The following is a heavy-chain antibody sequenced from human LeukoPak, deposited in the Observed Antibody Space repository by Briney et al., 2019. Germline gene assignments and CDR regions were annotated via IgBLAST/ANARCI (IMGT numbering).Heavy chain of an antibody. CDR2: VSGSGGST. Sequence: GGSLRLSCAASGFTFSSYAMSWVRQAPGKGLEWVSAVSGSGGSTYYADSVKGRFTISRDNSKNTLFLQMKSLRGEDTAMYYCARVQGGGYRTADYWGQGTLVTVSS. CDR1: GFTFSSYA. J-gene: IGHJ4*02. D-gene: IGHD6-19*01. CDR3: ARVQGGGYRTADY. V-gene: IGHV3-23*01.